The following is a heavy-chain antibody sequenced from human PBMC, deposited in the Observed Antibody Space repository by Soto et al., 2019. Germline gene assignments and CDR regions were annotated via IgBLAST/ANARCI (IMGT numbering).Heavy chain of an antibody. D-gene: IGHD6-6*01. J-gene: IGHJ6*02. Sequence: LRLSCAASGFTFSNAWMSWVRQAPGRGLEWVGRIKSKTDGGTTDYAAPVKGRFTISRDDSKNTLYLQMNSLKTEDTAVYYCTTGVAARYYYYGMDVWGQGTTVTVSS. CDR2: IKSKTDGGTT. CDR1: GFTFSNAW. CDR3: TTGVAARYYYYGMDV. V-gene: IGHV3-15*01.